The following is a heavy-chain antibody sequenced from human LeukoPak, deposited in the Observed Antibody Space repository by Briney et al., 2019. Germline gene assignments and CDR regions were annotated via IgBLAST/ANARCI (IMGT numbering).Heavy chain of an antibody. Sequence: SETLSLTCTVSGGSISSGSYYWSWIRQPPGKGLEWIGYIYYSGSTNYNPSLKSRVTISVDTSKNQFSLKLSSVTAADTAVYYCARAKRAARPYYFDYWGQGTLVTVSS. J-gene: IGHJ4*02. CDR2: IYYSGST. CDR1: GGSISSGSYY. V-gene: IGHV4-61*01. CDR3: ARAKRAARPYYFDY. D-gene: IGHD6-6*01.